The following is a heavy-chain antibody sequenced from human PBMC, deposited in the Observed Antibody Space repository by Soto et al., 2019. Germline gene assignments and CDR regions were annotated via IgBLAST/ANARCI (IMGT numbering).Heavy chain of an antibody. CDR1: GFTFSSYS. J-gene: IGHJ4*02. D-gene: IGHD6-19*01. Sequence: EVQLVESGGGSVQPGGSLRLSCAASGFTFSSYSMNWVRQAPGKGLEWVSYISSSSSTIYYADSVKGRFTISRDNAKNSLYLQMNSLRDGDTAVYYCARDLRAVAGRAFDYWGQGTLVTVSS. CDR2: ISSSSSTI. V-gene: IGHV3-48*02. CDR3: ARDLRAVAGRAFDY.